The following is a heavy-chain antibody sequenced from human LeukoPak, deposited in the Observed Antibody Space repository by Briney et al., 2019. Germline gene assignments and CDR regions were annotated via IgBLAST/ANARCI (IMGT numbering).Heavy chain of an antibody. CDR2: IYYSGST. CDR3: ARHILYGRYYYYMDV. Sequence: PSETLSLTCTVSGYSISSSSYYWGWIRQPPGKGLEWIGSIYYSGSTYYNPSLKSRVTISVDTSKNQFSLKLSSVTAADTAVYYCARHILYGRYYYYMDVWGKGTTVTISS. J-gene: IGHJ6*03. V-gene: IGHV4-39*01. D-gene: IGHD2/OR15-2a*01. CDR1: GYSISSSSYY.